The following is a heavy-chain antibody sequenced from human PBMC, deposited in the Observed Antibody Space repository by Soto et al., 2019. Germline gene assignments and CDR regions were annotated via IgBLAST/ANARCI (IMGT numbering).Heavy chain of an antibody. CDR3: ASSANSSGCYNYYYYGLDV. CDR2: IIPICRTA. D-gene: IGHD6-19*01. J-gene: IGHJ6*04. Sequence: SVKVSCKPSGYTFTSYYINGVRQATGQGREWMGGIIPICRTANYAQKFQGRVTITADESTSTAYMELSSLRSEDTAVYYCASSANSSGCYNYYYYGLDVWGKGTTVIVSS. V-gene: IGHV1-69*13. CDR1: GYTFTSYY.